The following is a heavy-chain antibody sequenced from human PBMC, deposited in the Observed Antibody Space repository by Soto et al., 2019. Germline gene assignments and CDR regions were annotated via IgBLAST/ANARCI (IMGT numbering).Heavy chain of an antibody. J-gene: IGHJ4*02. Sequence: GGSLNLSCAAAGCTFNSYAMGWVRHAPGKGLEWVSTISASGGSTYYADSVKGRFSISRDNSKNRVYLQMNSLRAEDTAVFYCAKDSTETSGWSHFEYWGQGTLVTVSS. V-gene: IGHV3-23*01. CDR3: AKDSTETSGWSHFEY. CDR2: ISASGGST. D-gene: IGHD6-19*01. CDR1: GCTFNSYA.